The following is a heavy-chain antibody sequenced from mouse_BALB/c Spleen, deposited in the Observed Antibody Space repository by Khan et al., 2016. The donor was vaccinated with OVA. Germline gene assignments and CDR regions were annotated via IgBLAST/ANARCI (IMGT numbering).Heavy chain of an antibody. CDR3: TRAGYGTFAY. CDR2: INPSNGGT. V-gene: IGHV1S81*02. J-gene: IGHJ3*01. D-gene: IGHD2-1*01. Sequence: QVQLQQSGAELVKPGASVRLSCKASGYTFTSYYLYWVKQRPGQGLEWIGDINPSNGGTNFNEKFKSKATLPVDKSSSTAYMQLSSLTSEDSAVYYCTRAGYGTFAYWGQGTLVTVSA. CDR1: GYTFTSYY.